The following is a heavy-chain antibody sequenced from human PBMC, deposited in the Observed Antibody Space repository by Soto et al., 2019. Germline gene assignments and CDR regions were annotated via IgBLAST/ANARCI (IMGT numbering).Heavy chain of an antibody. CDR3: ARRVGAARPPFSDY. Sequence: ASVKVSCKASGYTFTNYVMYWVRQAPGQRLEWMGWINAGNGNTKYPQKFQGRVTITRDTSASTAYMELSSLRSEDTAVYYCARRVGAARPPFSDYWGQGTLVTVSS. CDR2: INAGNGNT. V-gene: IGHV1-3*01. CDR1: GYTFTNYV. D-gene: IGHD6-6*01. J-gene: IGHJ4*02.